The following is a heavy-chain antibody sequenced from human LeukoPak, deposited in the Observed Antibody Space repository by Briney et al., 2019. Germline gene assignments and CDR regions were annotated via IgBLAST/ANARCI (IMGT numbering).Heavy chain of an antibody. CDR1: GYSFTKYW. CDR2: IYPGDSDT. Sequence: GESLKISCKGSGYSFTKYWIGWVRQMPGKGLEWMGIIYPGDSDTRYSPSFQGQVTISADKPISTAYLQWSSLKASDTAMYYCARWYCSSTSCYDKYYYYGMDVWGQGTTVTVSS. V-gene: IGHV5-51*04. J-gene: IGHJ6*02. D-gene: IGHD2-2*01. CDR3: ARWYCSSTSCYDKYYYYGMDV.